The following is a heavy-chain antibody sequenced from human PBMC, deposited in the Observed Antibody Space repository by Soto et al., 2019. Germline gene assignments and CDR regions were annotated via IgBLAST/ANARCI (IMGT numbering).Heavy chain of an antibody. CDR2: IGGSVENT. J-gene: IGHJ4*02. CDR3: ARGGHSRGWGFDY. CDR1: GFTFSNYS. V-gene: IGHV3-23*01. D-gene: IGHD6-19*01. Sequence: PXGSLRVSCAAYGFTFSNYSLSWVRQAPGKGLEWVSTIGGSVENTFYADSVKGRFTISRDNSKSTLYLQMNNLRAEDTAVYYCARGGHSRGWGFDYWGQGSLVTVSS.